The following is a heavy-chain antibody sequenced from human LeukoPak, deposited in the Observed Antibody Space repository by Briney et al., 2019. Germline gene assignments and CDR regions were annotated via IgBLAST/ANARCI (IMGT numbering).Heavy chain of an antibody. V-gene: IGHV4-39*07. CDR1: GGSISSSSYY. CDR2: IYYSGST. CDR3: ARDGGSYFNWFDP. D-gene: IGHD1-26*01. J-gene: IGHJ5*02. Sequence: SETLSLTCTVSGGSISSSSYYWGWIRQPPGKGLEWIGSIYYSGSTYYNPSLKSRVTISVDTSKNQFSLKLSSVTAADTAVYYCARDGGSYFNWFDPWGQGTLVTVSS.